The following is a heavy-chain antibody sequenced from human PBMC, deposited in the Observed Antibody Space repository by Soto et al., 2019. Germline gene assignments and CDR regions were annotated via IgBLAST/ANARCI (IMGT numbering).Heavy chain of an antibody. V-gene: IGHV3-30-3*02. CDR2: IAYDGGNK. Sequence: ESGGGVVQPGRSLRLSCAASGFTFSTYAMYWVRQAPGKGREWVAVIAYDGGNKYYADSVKGRFTISRDNSKNTLYLQMNSLRAEDTAVYYCAKEDYWGQGTLVTVSS. J-gene: IGHJ4*02. CDR3: AKEDY. CDR1: GFTFSTYA.